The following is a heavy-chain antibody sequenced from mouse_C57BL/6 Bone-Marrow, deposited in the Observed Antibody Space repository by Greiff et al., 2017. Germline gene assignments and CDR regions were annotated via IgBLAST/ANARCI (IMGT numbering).Heavy chain of an antibody. CDR3: ARGPLLRPMDY. CDR2: ISSGSSTI. D-gene: IGHD1-2*01. CDR1: GFTFSDYG. Sequence: EVKLMESGGGLVKPGGSLKLSCAASGFTFSDYGMHWVRQAPEKGLEWVAYISSGSSTIYYADTVKGRFTISRDNAKNTLFLQMTSLRSEDTAMYYCARGPLLRPMDYWGQGTSVTVSS. V-gene: IGHV5-17*01. J-gene: IGHJ4*01.